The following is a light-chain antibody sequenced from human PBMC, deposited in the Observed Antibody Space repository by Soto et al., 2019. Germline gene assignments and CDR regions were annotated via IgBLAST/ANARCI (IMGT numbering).Light chain of an antibody. V-gene: IGKV2-30*02. CDR3: MRGTRWPWT. CDR2: EVS. J-gene: IGKJ1*01. Sequence: DVVMTQSPLSLPVTLGQPASISCRSSQSLIHSDGNTYLNWFHQRPGQSPRRLIYEVSDRDSGVPDRFHRSGSGTDFTLKISRVEAEDVVVYYCMRGTRWPWTFGQGTEVEIK. CDR1: QSLIHSDGNTY.